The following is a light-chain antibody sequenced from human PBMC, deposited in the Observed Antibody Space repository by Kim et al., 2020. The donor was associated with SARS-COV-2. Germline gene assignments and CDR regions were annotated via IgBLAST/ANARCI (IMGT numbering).Light chain of an antibody. V-gene: IGLV2-8*01. CDR3: SSYAGSRLL. J-gene: IGLJ2*01. CDR1: SSDVGGYNY. Sequence: QSALTQPPSASGSPGQSVTISCTGTSSDVGGYNYVSWYQQHPGKAPQLFIYEVTERPSGVPDRFSGSKSGNTASLTVSGLQAEDEAYYYCSSYAGSRLLFGGGTKLTV. CDR2: EVT.